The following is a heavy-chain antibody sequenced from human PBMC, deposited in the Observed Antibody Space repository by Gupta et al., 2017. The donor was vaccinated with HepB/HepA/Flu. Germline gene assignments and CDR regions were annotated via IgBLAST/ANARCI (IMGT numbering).Heavy chain of an antibody. CDR2: IYYSGDT. V-gene: IGHV4-31*03. CDR3: ARYAVVVAATNNVYLDV. D-gene: IGHD2-15*01. J-gene: IGHJ6*03. CDR1: GDSISRASCY. Sequence: HLQESGPGLVKPSQPLSLTCSVSGDSISRASCYWTWIRQYPGKGLEWIGYIYYSGDTYYSPSLKSRVNLSLDTSKNQFSLGMSSVTAADTAIYYCARYAVVVAATNNVYLDVWGKGTTVTVSS.